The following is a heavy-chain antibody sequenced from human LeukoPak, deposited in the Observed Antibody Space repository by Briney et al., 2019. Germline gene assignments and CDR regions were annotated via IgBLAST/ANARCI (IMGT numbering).Heavy chain of an antibody. J-gene: IGHJ4*02. CDR2: IYYTGAT. D-gene: IGHD6-19*01. V-gene: IGHV4-59*08. Sequence: SETLSLTCTVSAGSIGSNYWTWIRQPPGKGLEYIGYIYYTGATNYNPSLKSRVTISVDTSKNQFSLKMTSVTAADTAVYFCAKYGNSGWVIDNWGQGTLVTDSS. CDR3: AKYGNSGWVIDN. CDR1: AGSIGSNY.